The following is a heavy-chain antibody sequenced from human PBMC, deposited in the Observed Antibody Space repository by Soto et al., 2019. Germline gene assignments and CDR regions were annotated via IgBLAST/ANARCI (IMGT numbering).Heavy chain of an antibody. J-gene: IGHJ4*02. V-gene: IGHV3-21*01. Sequence: GGSLRLSCAASGFTFSSYSMNWVRQAPGKGLEWVSSISSSSSYIYYADSVKGRFTISRDNAKNSLYLQMNSLRAEDMAVYYCARDDDYIWGSYRTYFDYWGQGTLVTVSS. CDR3: ARDDDYIWGSYRTYFDY. D-gene: IGHD3-16*02. CDR1: GFTFSSYS. CDR2: ISSSSSYI.